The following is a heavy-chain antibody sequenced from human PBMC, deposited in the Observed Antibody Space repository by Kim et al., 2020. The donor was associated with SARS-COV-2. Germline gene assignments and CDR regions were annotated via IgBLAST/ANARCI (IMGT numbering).Heavy chain of an antibody. CDR2: IKQDGSEK. J-gene: IGHJ4*02. Sequence: GGSLRLSCAASGFTFSSYWMTWVRQGLGKGLEWVGNIKQDGSEKYYLDSVKGRFTISRDNAKNSLYLQMNSLRAEDTAVYYCMVGSAGDYWGQGTLVTVSS. D-gene: IGHD3-10*02. V-gene: IGHV3-7*01. CDR1: GFTFSSYW. CDR3: MVGSAGDY.